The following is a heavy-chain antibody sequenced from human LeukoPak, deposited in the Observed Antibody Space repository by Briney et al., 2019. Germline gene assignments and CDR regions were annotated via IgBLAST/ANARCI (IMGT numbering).Heavy chain of an antibody. CDR3: ARDKSYGDATDY. Sequence: GGSLRLSCAASGFTFSSYGMHWVRQAPGKGLEWVANIKQDGSEKYYVDSVKGRFTISRDNAKKSLYLQMNSLRAEDTAVYYCARDKSYGDATDYWGQGTLVAVSS. CDR2: IKQDGSEK. V-gene: IGHV3-7*01. CDR1: GFTFSSYG. D-gene: IGHD4-17*01. J-gene: IGHJ4*02.